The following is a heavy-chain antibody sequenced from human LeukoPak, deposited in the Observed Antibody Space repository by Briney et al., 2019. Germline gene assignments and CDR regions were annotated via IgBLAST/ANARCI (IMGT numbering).Heavy chain of an antibody. J-gene: IGHJ4*02. CDR3: ARGKGDLSMIVMIVTAVEFYFDA. CDR2: INHRGAT. V-gene: IGHV4-34*01. D-gene: IGHD3-22*01. CDR1: GGSLSDHD. Sequence: SETLSLTCAVFGGSLSDHDWSWIRQPPGKGLEWIGEINHRGATNYNPSLRSRVTLSLDTSKNQVSLKLNSLTAADTAVYYCARGKGDLSMIVMIVTAVEFYFDAWGQGAVVTVSS.